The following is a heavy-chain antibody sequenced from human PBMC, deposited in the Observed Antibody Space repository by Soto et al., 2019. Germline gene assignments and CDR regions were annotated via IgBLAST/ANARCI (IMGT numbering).Heavy chain of an antibody. D-gene: IGHD2-15*01. CDR1: GDSVSSSSVA. V-gene: IGHV6-1*01. J-gene: IGHJ6*02. CDR2: TYYRSRWYS. Sequence: SQTLSLTCVISGDSVSSSSVAWNWVRQSPSRGLEWLGRTYYRSRWYSDFAVSVRGRIVINADTSKNQFSLQLNSVTPEGTAVYFCARSEEDSDYYYYGLDVWGQGTTVTVSS. CDR3: ARSEEDSDYYYYGLDV.